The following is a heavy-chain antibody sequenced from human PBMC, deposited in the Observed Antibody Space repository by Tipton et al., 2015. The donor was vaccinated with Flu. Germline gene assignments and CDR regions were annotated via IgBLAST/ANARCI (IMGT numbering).Heavy chain of an antibody. CDR1: GGSISSSRYY. J-gene: IGHJ3*01. D-gene: IGHD5-12*01. Sequence: LRLSCTVSGGSISSSRYYWGWIRQPPGKGLEWIGSIYHSGTAYYNPSLKSRVTISVDTSKNQISLKLSSVTAADTAVYYCARDLRGYSGYTGGDAFDLWGPGIMVTVSS. CDR2: IYHSGTA. V-gene: IGHV4-39*07. CDR3: ARDLRGYSGYTGGDAFDL.